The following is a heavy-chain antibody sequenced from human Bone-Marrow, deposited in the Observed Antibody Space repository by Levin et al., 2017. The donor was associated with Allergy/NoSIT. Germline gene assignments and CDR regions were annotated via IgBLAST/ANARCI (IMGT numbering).Heavy chain of an antibody. J-gene: IGHJ3*02. Sequence: SETLSLTCTVSGGSISSSSYYWGWIRQPPGKGLEWIGNIYNSGSTYYNPSLKSRVTISVDTSKNQFSLKLSSVTAADAAVYYCARDQGYCTSSSCHGMAFDIWGQGTVVTVSS. CDR2: IYNSGST. V-gene: IGHV4-39*02. D-gene: IGHD2-2*01. CDR3: ARDQGYCTSSSCHGMAFDI. CDR1: GGSISSSSYY.